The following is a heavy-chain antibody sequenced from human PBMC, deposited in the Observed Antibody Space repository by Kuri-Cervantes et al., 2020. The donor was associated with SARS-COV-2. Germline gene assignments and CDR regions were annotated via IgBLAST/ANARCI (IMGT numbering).Heavy chain of an antibody. CDR2: IYTSGST. D-gene: IGHD3-3*01. CDR3: ARGTHYIPLIFGVVWGAFDI. CDR1: GGSISSYY. J-gene: IGHJ3*02. V-gene: IGHV4-4*07. Sequence: SETLSLTFTVSGGSISSYYWSWIRQPAGKGLEWIGRIYTSGSTNYNPSLKSRVTMSVDTSKNQFSLKLSSVTAADTAVYYCARGTHYIPLIFGVVWGAFDIWGQGTMVTVSS.